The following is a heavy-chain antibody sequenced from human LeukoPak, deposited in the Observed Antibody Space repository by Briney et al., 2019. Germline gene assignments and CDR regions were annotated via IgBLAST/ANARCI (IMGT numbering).Heavy chain of an antibody. J-gene: IGHJ5*02. CDR3: ARAPYGSGSYFLENWFDP. CDR1: GGSISSSSYY. V-gene: IGHV4-39*01. CDR2: IYYSGST. D-gene: IGHD3-10*01. Sequence: SETLSLTCTVAGGSISSSSYYWSWIRQPPGKGLEWIRSIYYSGSTYYNPSLKSRVTISVDTSKNQFSLKLSSVTAADTDVYYCARAPYGSGSYFLENWFDPWGQGTLVTVSS.